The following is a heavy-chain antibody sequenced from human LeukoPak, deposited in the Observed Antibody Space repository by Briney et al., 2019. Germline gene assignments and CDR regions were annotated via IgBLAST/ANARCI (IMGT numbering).Heavy chain of an antibody. CDR2: ISGSGGNT. Sequence: GGSLRLSCAASGFTFSFYGMSWVRQAPGKGLEWVSAISGSGGNTYYADSVKGRFTISRDNSKNTLYLQMNSLRAEDTAVYYCAKADRDIVEVPDYYMDVWGKGTTVTVSS. V-gene: IGHV3-23*01. CDR1: GFTFSFYG. CDR3: AKADRDIVEVPDYYMDV. D-gene: IGHD2-2*01. J-gene: IGHJ6*03.